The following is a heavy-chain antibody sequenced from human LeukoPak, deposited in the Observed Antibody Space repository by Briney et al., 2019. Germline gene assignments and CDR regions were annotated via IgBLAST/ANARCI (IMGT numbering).Heavy chain of an antibody. CDR2: ISSSGGST. Sequence: GESLRLSCAASGFTFNTYAMSWVRQAPGKGLEWVSAISSSGGSTFHADSVKGRFTISRDNSKNTLYLQMNSLKAEDTAVYYCAKAMIAVAAPYYFDYWGQGTLVTVSS. CDR3: AKAMIAVAAPYYFDY. V-gene: IGHV3-23*01. D-gene: IGHD3-22*01. CDR1: GFTFNTYA. J-gene: IGHJ4*02.